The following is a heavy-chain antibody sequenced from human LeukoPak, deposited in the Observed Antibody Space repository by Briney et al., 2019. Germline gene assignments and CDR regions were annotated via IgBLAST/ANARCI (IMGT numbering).Heavy chain of an antibody. J-gene: IGHJ4*02. Sequence: PGGSLRLSCAASGFTFSSYAMNWVRQSPGKELEWVSGISASGGSTYNADPVKGRFTISRDNSKNTLSLQMNSLRDEDTAVYYCARSGSGSNFLEYWGQGTLVTVSS. CDR2: ISASGGST. D-gene: IGHD3-10*01. CDR1: GFTFSSYA. CDR3: ARSGSGSNFLEY. V-gene: IGHV3-23*01.